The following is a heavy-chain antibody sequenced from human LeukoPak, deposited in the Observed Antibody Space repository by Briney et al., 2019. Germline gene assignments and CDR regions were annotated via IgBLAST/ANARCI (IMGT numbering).Heavy chain of an antibody. V-gene: IGHV4-34*01. CDR2: INHSGST. J-gene: IGHJ5*02. CDR3: ARGLSRFCSSTSCYSRWFDP. D-gene: IGHD2-2*01. CDR1: GGSISSYY. Sequence: PSETLSLTCTVSGGSISSYYWSWIRQPPGKGLEWIGEINHSGSTNYNPSLKSRVAISVDTSKNQFSLKLSSVTAADTAVYYCARGLSRFCSSTSCYSRWFDPWGQGTLVTVSS.